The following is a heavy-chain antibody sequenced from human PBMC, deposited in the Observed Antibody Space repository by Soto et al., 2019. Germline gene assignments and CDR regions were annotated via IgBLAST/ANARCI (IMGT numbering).Heavy chain of an antibody. V-gene: IGHV3-30*18. Sequence: PGGSLRLSCAASGFTFSSYGMHWVRQAPGKGLEWVAVISYDGSNKYYADSVKGRFTISRDNSKNTLYLQMNSLRAEDTAVYYCAKDGGELGPFDYWGQGTLVTVSS. D-gene: IGHD7-27*01. CDR2: ISYDGSNK. CDR1: GFTFSSYG. J-gene: IGHJ4*02. CDR3: AKDGGELGPFDY.